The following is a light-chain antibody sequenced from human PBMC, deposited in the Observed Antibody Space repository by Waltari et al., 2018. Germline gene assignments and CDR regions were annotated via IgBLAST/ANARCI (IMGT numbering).Light chain of an antibody. CDR3: SSYAGSSKGV. V-gene: IGLV2-23*02. Sequence: QSALTQPASVSGSPGQSITLPCTGTSSAVGNYNRISWYQQPPGKAPKLMIYAVSKRPSGVSDRFSGSKSGDMASLTISGLQPEDEAEYFCSSYAGSSKGVFGGGTKVTVL. CDR2: AVS. CDR1: SSAVGNYNR. J-gene: IGLJ2*01.